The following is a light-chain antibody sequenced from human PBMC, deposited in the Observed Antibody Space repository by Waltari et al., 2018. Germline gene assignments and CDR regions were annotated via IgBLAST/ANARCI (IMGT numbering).Light chain of an antibody. J-gene: IGLJ2*01. CDR3: AAWDDSLNGPEVV. CDR2: SNK. V-gene: IGLV1-44*01. Sequence: QSVLTQPPSASGTPGQRVTISCSGSSSTIGSNTVNWYQPLPGPAPKLLIYSNKQRPSGVPDRFSGSKSGTSASLAISGLQSEDEADYYCAAWDDSLNGPEVVFGGGTKLTVL. CDR1: SSTIGSNT.